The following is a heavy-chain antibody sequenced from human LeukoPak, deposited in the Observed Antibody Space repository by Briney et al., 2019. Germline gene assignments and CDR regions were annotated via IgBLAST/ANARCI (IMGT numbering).Heavy chain of an antibody. J-gene: IGHJ4*02. CDR3: AKTSGYSYGYVGY. CDR1: GFTFSSYE. D-gene: IGHD5-18*01. Sequence: PGGSLRLSCAASGFTFSSYEMNWVSQAPGKGLEWVSYISSSGSTIYYADSVKGRFTISRDNAKNSLYLQMNSLRAEDTAVYYCAKTSGYSYGYVGYWGQGTLVTVSS. CDR2: ISSSGSTI. V-gene: IGHV3-48*03.